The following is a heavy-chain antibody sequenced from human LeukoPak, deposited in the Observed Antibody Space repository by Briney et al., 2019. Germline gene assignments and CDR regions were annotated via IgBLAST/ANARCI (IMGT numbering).Heavy chain of an antibody. D-gene: IGHD3-16*01. CDR2: IYYSGNT. CDR1: GGSISTGDYY. CDR3: AGGEFSIDY. V-gene: IGHV4-30-4*08. J-gene: IGHJ4*02. Sequence: PSQTLSLTCTVSGGSISTGDYYWSWIRQPPGKGLEWIGYIYYSGNTSYNPSLKSRVTISVDTAKNQFSLKLSSVTTADTAVYYCAGGEFSIDYWGQGTLVTVSS.